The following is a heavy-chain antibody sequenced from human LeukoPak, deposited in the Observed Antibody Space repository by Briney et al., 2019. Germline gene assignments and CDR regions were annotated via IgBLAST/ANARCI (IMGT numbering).Heavy chain of an antibody. CDR3: ARGRGDSRGTSFDP. D-gene: IGHD3-10*01. Sequence: SETLSLTCAVYGGSFSGYYWSWIRQPPGKGLEWIGEINHSGSTNYNPSLKSRVTISVDTSKNQFSLKLSSVTAADTAVYYCARGRGDSRGTSFDPWGQGTLVTVSS. J-gene: IGHJ5*02. CDR1: GGSFSGYY. V-gene: IGHV4-34*01. CDR2: INHSGST.